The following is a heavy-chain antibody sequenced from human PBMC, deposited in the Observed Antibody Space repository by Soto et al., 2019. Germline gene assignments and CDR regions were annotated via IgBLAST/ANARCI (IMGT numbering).Heavy chain of an antibody. CDR2: IEWDDDK. Sequence: SGPTLVNPPQTLTLTCTFSGFSLSTSGMCVSWIRQPPGKALEWLALIEWDDDKYYSTSLKTRLTISKDNSKNQVVLTMTNMDPVDTATYYCARIRIAAAGGWFDPWGQGTLVTVSS. D-gene: IGHD6-13*01. V-gene: IGHV2-70*01. CDR1: GFSLSTSGMC. J-gene: IGHJ5*02. CDR3: ARIRIAAAGGWFDP.